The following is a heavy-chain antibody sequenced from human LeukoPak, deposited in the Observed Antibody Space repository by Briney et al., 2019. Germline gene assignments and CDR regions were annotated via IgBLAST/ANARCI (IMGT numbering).Heavy chain of an antibody. CDR2: IRNDGGRT. J-gene: IGHJ4*02. CDR3: AREEPAGSTDY. V-gene: IGHV3-64*01. Sequence: GGSPRLSCAATGFVFNSYSMHWVRQAPGKGLECVSAIRNDGGRTYYANSVRGRFTISRDNSKNTLYLQMDSPTAEDTAFYYCAREEPAGSTDYWGQGTLVTVSS. CDR1: GFVFNSYS. D-gene: IGHD1-14*01.